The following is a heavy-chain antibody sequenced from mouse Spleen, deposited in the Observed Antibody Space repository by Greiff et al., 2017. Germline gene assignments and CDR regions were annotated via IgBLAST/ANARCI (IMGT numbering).Heavy chain of an antibody. J-gene: IGHJ2*01. Sequence: EVQVVESGGGLVKPGGSLKLSCAASGFTFSSYTMSWVRQTPEKRLEWVATISSGGSYTYYPDTVTGRFTISRDNAKNTLYLEMSSLRSEDTAMYYCARGDRYLDYWGQGTTLTVSS. D-gene: IGHD2-14*01. V-gene: IGHV5-9-4*01. CDR3: ARGDRYLDY. CDR2: ISSGGSYT. CDR1: GFTFSSYT.